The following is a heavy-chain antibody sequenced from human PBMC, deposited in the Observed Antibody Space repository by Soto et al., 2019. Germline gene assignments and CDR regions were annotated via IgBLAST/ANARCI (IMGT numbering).Heavy chain of an antibody. CDR2: ISYDGSNK. J-gene: IGHJ6*02. CDR1: GFPFSSYA. CDR3: ARVRAATYYYGMDV. V-gene: IGHV3-30-3*01. Sequence: PGGSLRLSCAASGFPFSSYAMHWVRQAPGKGLEWVAVISYDGSNKYYADSVKGRFTISRDNSKNTLYLQMNSLRAEDTALYYCARVRAATYYYGMDVWGQGTPVTVSS. D-gene: IGHD3-10*01.